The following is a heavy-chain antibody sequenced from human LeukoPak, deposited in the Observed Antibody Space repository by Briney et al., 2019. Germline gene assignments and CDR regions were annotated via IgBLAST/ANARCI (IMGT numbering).Heavy chain of an antibody. CDR3: VREVFAGNYYYMDV. CDR2: IKQDGSEK. D-gene: IGHD6-13*01. CDR1: GFSFSRYW. Sequence: GGSLRLSCAASGFSFSRYWMTWVRQAPGKGLEWVANIKQDGSEKYYVDSVKGRFTISRDNAKNSLYLQMNSLRAEDTAVFYCVREVFAGNYYYMDVWGKGTTVTVSS. V-gene: IGHV3-7*01. J-gene: IGHJ6*03.